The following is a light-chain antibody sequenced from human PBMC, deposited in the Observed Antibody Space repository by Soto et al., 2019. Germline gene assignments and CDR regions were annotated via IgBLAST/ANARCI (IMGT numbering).Light chain of an antibody. Sequence: EIVMTQSPATLSVSPGERATLSCRASQSVSSNLAWYQQKPCQAPRLLIYVASTRATGIPARFSGSGSGTEFTLTISSLQSEDFAVYYCQQYNNWPRWTFGQGTKVEIK. CDR1: QSVSSN. V-gene: IGKV3-15*01. CDR3: QQYNNWPRWT. J-gene: IGKJ1*01. CDR2: VAS.